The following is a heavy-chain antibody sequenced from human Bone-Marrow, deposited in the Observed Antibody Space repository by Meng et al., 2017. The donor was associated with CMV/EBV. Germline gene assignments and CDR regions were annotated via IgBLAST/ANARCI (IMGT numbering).Heavy chain of an antibody. V-gene: IGHV1-8*01. CDR2: MNPNSGNT. CDR3: ATGVADFEY. D-gene: IGHD6-19*01. CDR1: GYTFTSYD. J-gene: IGHJ4*02. Sequence: VQLVRSGAEVNKPGASVKVSCKASGYTFTSYDINSVRQAAGQGLEWMGWMNPNSGNTDYAQKFQGRVTMTRNISKSTAYMDLSSLRSEDTAVYYCATGVADFEYWGQGTLVTVSS.